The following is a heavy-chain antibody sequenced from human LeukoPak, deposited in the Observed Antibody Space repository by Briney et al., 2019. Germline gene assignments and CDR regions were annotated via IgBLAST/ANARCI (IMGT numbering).Heavy chain of an antibody. CDR1: GGSISSYY. CDR3: ARGYGSGTLALDY. CDR2: IYYIGRT. V-gene: IGHV4-59*01. Sequence: SETLSLTCTVSGGSISSYYWSWIRQPPGKGLEWIGYIYYIGRTNYNPSLKSRVTISVDTSKNQFSLKLSSVTAADTAVYYCARGYGSGTLALDYWGQGTLVSV. D-gene: IGHD3-10*01. J-gene: IGHJ4*02.